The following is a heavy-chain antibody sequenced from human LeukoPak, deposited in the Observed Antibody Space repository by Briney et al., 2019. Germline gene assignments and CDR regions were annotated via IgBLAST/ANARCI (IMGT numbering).Heavy chain of an antibody. Sequence: SETLSLTCTVSGGSISSYYWSWIRQPPGKGLEGIGYIYYSGSTNYNPSLKSRVTISVDTSKNQFSLKLSSVTAADTAVYYCARRSRYYDSSGYYQYRFDYWGQGTLVTVSS. J-gene: IGHJ4*02. D-gene: IGHD3-22*01. CDR1: GGSISSYY. CDR2: IYYSGST. V-gene: IGHV4-59*08. CDR3: ARRSRYYDSSGYYQYRFDY.